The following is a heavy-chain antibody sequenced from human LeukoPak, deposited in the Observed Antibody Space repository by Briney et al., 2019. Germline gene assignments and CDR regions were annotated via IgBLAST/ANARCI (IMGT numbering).Heavy chain of an antibody. Sequence: NPSETLSLTCAVYGGSFSGYYWSWIRQPPGKRLEWIGYFLYSGSTFYNPSLRSRVTISVDTSKNHLSLKLNSVTAADTAFYYCARGRDPYKVGYWGQGTLVTVSS. CDR2: FLYSGST. V-gene: IGHV4-59*01. J-gene: IGHJ4*02. CDR3: ARGRDPYKVGY. CDR1: GGSFSGYY. D-gene: IGHD5-24*01.